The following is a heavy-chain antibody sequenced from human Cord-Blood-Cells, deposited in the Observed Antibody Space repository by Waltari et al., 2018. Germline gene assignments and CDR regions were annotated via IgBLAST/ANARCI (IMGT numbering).Heavy chain of an antibody. CDR1: GDSVSRTSAA. CDR3: ARVRVGATRAFDI. D-gene: IGHD1-26*01. V-gene: IGHV6-1*01. CDR2: TYYRSKWYN. Sequence: QVQLQQSGPGLVKPSQTLSLPCAISGDSVSRTSAAWNWLRQSPSRGLEWLGRTYYRSKWYNDYAVSVKSRITINPDTSKNQFSLQLNSVTPEDTAVYYCARVRVGATRAFDIWGQGTMVTVSS. J-gene: IGHJ3*02.